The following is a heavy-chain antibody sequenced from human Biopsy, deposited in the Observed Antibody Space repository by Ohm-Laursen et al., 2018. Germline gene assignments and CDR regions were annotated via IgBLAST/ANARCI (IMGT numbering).Heavy chain of an antibody. Sequence: SDTLSLTCPVSGGSISSDYWSWIRQTPGKGLEWIGYIYYSGSTNYNPSLKSRVTISVDTSKNQFSLRLNSVTAADTAVYYCARATNSTGWPYYYFYGMDDWGQGTTVTVSS. D-gene: IGHD2/OR15-2a*01. CDR1: GGSISSDY. J-gene: IGHJ6*02. CDR2: IYYSGST. V-gene: IGHV4-59*07. CDR3: ARATNSTGWPYYYFYGMDD.